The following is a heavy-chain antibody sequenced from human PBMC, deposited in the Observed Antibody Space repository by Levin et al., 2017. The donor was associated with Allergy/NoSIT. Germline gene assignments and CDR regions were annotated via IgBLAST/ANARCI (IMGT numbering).Heavy chain of an antibody. D-gene: IGHD3-10*01. CDR2: IYQSGST. Sequence: SETLSLTCAVSGGSISSGGYSWSWIRQSPGKGPEWIGYIYQSGSTSYSPSLKSRVTISVDRSKNQFSLKLSSVTAADTAVYYCARGYYYGSGRAIGYWGQGTLVIVSS. V-gene: IGHV4-30-2*06. J-gene: IGHJ4*02. CDR1: GGSISSGGYS. CDR3: ARGYYYGSGRAIGY.